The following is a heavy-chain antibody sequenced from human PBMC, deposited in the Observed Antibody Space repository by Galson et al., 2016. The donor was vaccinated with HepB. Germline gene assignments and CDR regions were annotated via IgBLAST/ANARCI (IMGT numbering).Heavy chain of an antibody. CDR2: ISGSGDIT. J-gene: IGHJ4*02. CDR1: GFSFSRRA. D-gene: IGHD4-17*01. CDR3: AKDLYANDYGDYIGIFDY. Sequence: SLRLSCAASGFSFSRRAMNWVRQAPGKGLEWVSSISGSGDITYSADSVKGRLTISRDNSKNTLYLQMNSLIVEDTAVYYCAKDLYANDYGDYIGIFDYWGQGTLVTVSS. V-gene: IGHV3-23*01.